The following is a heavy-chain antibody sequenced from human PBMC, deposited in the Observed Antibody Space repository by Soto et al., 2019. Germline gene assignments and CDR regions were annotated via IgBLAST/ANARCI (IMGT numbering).Heavy chain of an antibody. CDR3: ARDRNAAGSDY. D-gene: IGHD1-1*01. CDR2: STSGSTNR. J-gene: IGHJ4*02. V-gene: IGHV3-11*01. CDR1: GFTFSDFY. Sequence: QVQLVESGGGLVKPGGSLRLSCAASGFTFSDFYMSWIRQAPGKGLEWIAYSTSGSTNRFYVDSVKGRFTVSSDNAKNSVYLQMDSLRAEDTAVYYCARDRNAAGSDYWGQGTLVTVSS.